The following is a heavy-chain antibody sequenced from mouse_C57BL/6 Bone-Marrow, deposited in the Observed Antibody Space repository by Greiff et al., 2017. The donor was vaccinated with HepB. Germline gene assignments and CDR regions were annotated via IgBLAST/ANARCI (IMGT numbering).Heavy chain of an antibody. Sequence: QVTLKVSGPGILQSSQTLSLTCSFSGFSLSTSGMGVSWIRQPSGKGLEWLAHNYWDDDKRYNPSLKSRLTISKDTSRNQVFLKITSVDTADTATYYCARSLTTVVATYWYFDVWGTGTTVTVSS. CDR3: ARSLTTVVATYWYFDV. D-gene: IGHD1-1*01. V-gene: IGHV8-12*01. CDR2: NYWDDDK. J-gene: IGHJ1*03. CDR1: GFSLSTSGMG.